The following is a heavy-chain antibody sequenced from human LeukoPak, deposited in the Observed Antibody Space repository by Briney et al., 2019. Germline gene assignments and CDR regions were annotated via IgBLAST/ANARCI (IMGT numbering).Heavy chain of an antibody. D-gene: IGHD4-23*01. Sequence: GGSLRLSCAASGFIFSDYYMSWNRQAPGKGLEWVSYLSTSGDIMYYAGSVKGRFTISRDNAKNSLYLEMDSLRAEDTAVYYCARGHYGGNPADAFDIWGQGTMVTVS. CDR2: LSTSGDIM. J-gene: IGHJ3*02. V-gene: IGHV3-11*01. CDR3: ARGHYGGNPADAFDI. CDR1: GFIFSDYY.